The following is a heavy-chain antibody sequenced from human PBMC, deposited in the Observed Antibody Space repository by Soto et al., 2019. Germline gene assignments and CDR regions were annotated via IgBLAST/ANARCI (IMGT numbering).Heavy chain of an antibody. V-gene: IGHV3-33*01. Sequence: QVQLVESGGGVVQPGGSLRLSCTSSGFTFSRHGMHWVRQAPGKGLEWVALIGASGSNRFHRDSVKGRFTISRDNSMNTLYLQMDRLSGDDTAVYFCVRDDDGGTNGFDLWGQGAMVTVSS. CDR1: GFTFSRHG. CDR2: IGASGSNR. D-gene: IGHD3-16*01. J-gene: IGHJ3*01. CDR3: VRDDDGGTNGFDL.